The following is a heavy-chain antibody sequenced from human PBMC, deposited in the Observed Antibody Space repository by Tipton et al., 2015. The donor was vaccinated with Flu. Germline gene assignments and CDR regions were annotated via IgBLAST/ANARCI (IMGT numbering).Heavy chain of an antibody. J-gene: IGHJ5*02. V-gene: IGHV1-2*02. Sequence: QLVQSGAEVEKPGASVKVSCKASGYTFTDYHLHWVRQAPRQGLEWMGWIDPKSGDTNSAQAFQGRVTMTRDTSINTVYMELTRLRSDDTAVYYCARRDYSNYVLDPKSWFDPWGQGTLVTVSS. D-gene: IGHD4-11*01. CDR3: ARRDYSNYVLDPKSWFDP. CDR1: GYTFTDYH. CDR2: IDPKSGDT.